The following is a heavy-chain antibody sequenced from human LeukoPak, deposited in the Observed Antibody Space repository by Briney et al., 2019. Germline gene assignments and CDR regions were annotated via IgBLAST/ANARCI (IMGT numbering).Heavy chain of an antibody. Sequence: GASVKVSCKASGYTFTGYYMHWVRQAPGQGLEWMGWINPNSGGTNYAQKFQGRVTMTRDTSISTAYMELSRLRSDDTAVYYCAREGVLRYFDWLLRFDYWGQGTLVTVSS. CDR2: INPNSGGT. V-gene: IGHV1-2*02. D-gene: IGHD3-9*01. CDR1: GYTFTGYY. CDR3: AREGVLRYFDWLLRFDY. J-gene: IGHJ4*02.